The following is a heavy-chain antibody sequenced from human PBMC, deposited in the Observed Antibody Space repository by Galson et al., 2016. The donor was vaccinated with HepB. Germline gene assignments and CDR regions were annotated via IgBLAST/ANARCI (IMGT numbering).Heavy chain of an antibody. CDR2: IKPDGSEK. V-gene: IGHV3-7*01. J-gene: IGHJ6*03. CDR1: GITFRNYW. Sequence: SLRLSCAASGITFRNYWMSWVRQAPGKGLGWVANIKPDGSEKYYVDSVKGRFTISRDNAKKSLYLHMNSLRAEDTAVYYRSSVQPERRICVNDHVTNVWGKGTTLTVSS. D-gene: IGHD1-1*01. CDR3: SSVQPERRICVNDHVTNV.